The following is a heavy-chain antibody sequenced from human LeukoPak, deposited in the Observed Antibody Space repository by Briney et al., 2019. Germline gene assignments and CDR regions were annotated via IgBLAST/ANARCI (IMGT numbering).Heavy chain of an antibody. D-gene: IGHD1-26*01. CDR2: ISSGSSTI. Sequence: GGSLRLSCAASGFTFSSYSVNWVRQAPGKGLEWVSYISSGSSTIYYADSVKGRFTISRDNAKNSLYLQLNSLRDEDTAMYFYAPHRDGSYPFDYWGQGTLVTVSS. CDR3: APHRDGSYPFDY. CDR1: GFTFSSYS. V-gene: IGHV3-48*02. J-gene: IGHJ4*02.